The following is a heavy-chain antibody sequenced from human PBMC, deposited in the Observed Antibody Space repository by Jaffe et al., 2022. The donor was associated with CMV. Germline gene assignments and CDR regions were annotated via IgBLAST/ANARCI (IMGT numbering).Heavy chain of an antibody. D-gene: IGHD3-3*01. CDR2: IFSNDEK. Sequence: QVTLKESGPVLVKPTETLTLTCTVSGFSLSNARMGVSWIRQPPGKALEWLAHIFSNDEKSYSTSLKSRLTISKDTSKSQVVLTMTNMDPVDTATYYCARIEGDTIFGVNYYYYMDVWGKGTTVTVSS. V-gene: IGHV2-26*01. J-gene: IGHJ6*03. CDR1: GFSLSNARMG. CDR3: ARIEGDTIFGVNYYYYMDV.